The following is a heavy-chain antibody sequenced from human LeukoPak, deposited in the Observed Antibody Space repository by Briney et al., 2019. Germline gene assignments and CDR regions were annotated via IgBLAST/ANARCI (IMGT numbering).Heavy chain of an antibody. CDR3: ARLGWGGGSYSPDY. D-gene: IGHD1-26*01. V-gene: IGHV1-18*01. CDR1: GYTFTSYG. CDR2: ISAYNGNT. J-gene: IGHJ4*02. Sequence: GESLKISCKASGYTFTSYGISWVRQAPGQGLEWMGWISAYNGNTNYAQKLQGRVTMTTDTSTSTAYMELRSLRSDDTAVYYCARLGWGGGSYSPDYWGQGTLVTVSS.